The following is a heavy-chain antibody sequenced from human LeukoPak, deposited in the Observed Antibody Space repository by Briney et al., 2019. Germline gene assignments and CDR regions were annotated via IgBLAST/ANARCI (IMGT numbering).Heavy chain of an antibody. CDR1: GGSFSGYC. J-gene: IGHJ4*02. Sequence: SETLSLTCAVYGGSFSGYCWSWIRQPPGKGLEWIGEINHSGSTNYNPSLKSRVTISVDTSKNQFSLKLSSVTAADTAVYYCARVGVSGSYPFDYWGQGTLVTVSS. CDR2: INHSGST. D-gene: IGHD1-26*01. CDR3: ARVGVSGSYPFDY. V-gene: IGHV4-34*01.